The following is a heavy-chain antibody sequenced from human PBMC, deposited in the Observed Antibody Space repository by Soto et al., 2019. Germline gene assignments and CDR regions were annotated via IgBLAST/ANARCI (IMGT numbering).Heavy chain of an antibody. CDR1: GFTFSTYA. CDR2: ISGSGGST. D-gene: IGHD2-21*02. Sequence: EVQLLESGGGLVQPGGSLRLSCAASGFTFSTYAMSWVRQAPGKGLEWVSAISGSGGSTYYADSVKGRFTISRDNSKTTLYLQMNSLRAEDTAVHYCAREGDLGYYGMDVWGQGTTVTVSS. CDR3: AREGDLGYYGMDV. J-gene: IGHJ6*02. V-gene: IGHV3-23*01.